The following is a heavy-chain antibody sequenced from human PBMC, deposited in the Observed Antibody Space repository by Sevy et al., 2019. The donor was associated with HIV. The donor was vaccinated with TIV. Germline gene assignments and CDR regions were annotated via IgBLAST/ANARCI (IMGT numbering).Heavy chain of an antibody. CDR3: ARGKPQGVVVLPGAVWGGVDY. CDR2: ISPYTGDT. CDR1: GYTFRSYG. V-gene: IGHV1-18*01. D-gene: IGHD2-2*01. J-gene: IGHJ4*02. Sequence: ASVKVSCRASGYTFRSYGISWVRQAPGQGLEWMGWISPYTGDTDFAQKVQGRISMTSDTSTSTAYMELRRLRSDDTGVYYCARGKPQGVVVLPGAVWGGVDYWCQGTLVTVSS.